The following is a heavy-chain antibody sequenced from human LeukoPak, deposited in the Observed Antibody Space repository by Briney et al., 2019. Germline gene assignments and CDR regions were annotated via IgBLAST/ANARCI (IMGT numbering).Heavy chain of an antibody. D-gene: IGHD2-8*01. Sequence: GGSLRLSCAASGFTFSSYWMSWVRQAPGKGLEWVANIKQDGSEKYYVDSVKGRFTIYRDNAKNSLYLQMNSLRAEDTAVYYCARDPVMGYYYYYMDVWGKGTTVTVSS. V-gene: IGHV3-7*01. CDR2: IKQDGSEK. CDR1: GFTFSSYW. J-gene: IGHJ6*03. CDR3: ARDPVMGYYYYYMDV.